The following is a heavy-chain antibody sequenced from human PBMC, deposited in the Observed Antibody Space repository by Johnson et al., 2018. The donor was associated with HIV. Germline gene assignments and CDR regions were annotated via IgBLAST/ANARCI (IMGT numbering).Heavy chain of an antibody. CDR1: GFTFSSYA. V-gene: IGHV3-30*04. Sequence: QVQLVESGGGVVQPGRSLRLSCAASGFTFSSYAMHWVRQAPGKGLEWVAVISYDGSNKYYAASVRGRFTISRDNSKNTRYLQMNSLRAEDTAVYYCARDKGGIVGYDAFDIWGQGTMVTVSS. CDR2: ISYDGSNK. CDR3: ARDKGGIVGYDAFDI. D-gene: IGHD1-26*01. J-gene: IGHJ3*02.